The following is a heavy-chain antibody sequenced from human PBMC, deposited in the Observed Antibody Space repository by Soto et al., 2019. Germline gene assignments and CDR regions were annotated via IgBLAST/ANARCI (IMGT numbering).Heavy chain of an antibody. CDR2: IDPSDSQT. J-gene: IGHJ4*02. V-gene: IGHV5-10-1*01. D-gene: IGHD3-22*01. CDR3: ARQIYDSDTGPNFQYYFDS. CDR1: GYSFAGYW. Sequence: GESLKISCNGSGYSFAGYWITWVRQKPGKGLEWMGRIDPSDSQTYYSPSFRGHVTISAAKSITTVFLQWSSLRASDTAMYYCARQIYDSDTGPNFQYYFDSWGQGTPVTVSS.